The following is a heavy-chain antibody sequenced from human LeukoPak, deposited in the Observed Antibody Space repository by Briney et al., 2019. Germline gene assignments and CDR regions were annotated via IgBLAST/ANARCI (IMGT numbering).Heavy chain of an antibody. CDR3: ARDYYYGMDV. CDR2: ISGRGTTI. V-gene: IGHV3-48*03. CDR1: GFIFSTYG. Sequence: GGSLRLSCVGSGFIFSTYGMNWVRQAPGEGLEWISYISGRGTTIYYAPSVKGRFTFSRDNAKNTLFLKMNSLSAEDRAVYYCARDYYYGMDVWGQGTTVTASS. J-gene: IGHJ6*02.